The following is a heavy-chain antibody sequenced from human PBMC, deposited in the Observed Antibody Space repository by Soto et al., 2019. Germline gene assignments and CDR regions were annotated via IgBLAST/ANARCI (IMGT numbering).Heavy chain of an antibody. Sequence: SLNISFQASGYTFSSYWIAWVRQMPGKGLEWVGIIYPGDSETRYSPSLQGQVTISADRSTTTAYLQWSSLEASDTAIYYCITGYYTWFDPWGHGTLVTVSS. V-gene: IGHV5-51*01. CDR1: GYTFSSYW. CDR3: ITGYYTWFDP. CDR2: IYPGDSET. J-gene: IGHJ5*02. D-gene: IGHD3-3*01.